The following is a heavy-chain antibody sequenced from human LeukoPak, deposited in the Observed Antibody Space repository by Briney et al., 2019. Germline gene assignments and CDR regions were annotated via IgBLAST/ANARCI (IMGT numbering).Heavy chain of an antibody. Sequence: PGGSLRLSCAASGFTFSSYAMSWVRQAPGKGLEWVSAISGSGGSTYYADSVKGRFTISRDSSKNTLYLQMNSLRAEDTAVYYCAKDRPSPGYSSGWYDYFDYWGQGTLVTVSS. CDR1: GFTFSSYA. V-gene: IGHV3-23*01. J-gene: IGHJ4*02. CDR2: ISGSGGST. D-gene: IGHD6-19*01. CDR3: AKDRPSPGYSSGWYDYFDY.